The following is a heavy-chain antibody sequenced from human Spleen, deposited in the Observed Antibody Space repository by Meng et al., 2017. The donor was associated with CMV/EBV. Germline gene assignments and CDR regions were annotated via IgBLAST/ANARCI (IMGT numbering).Heavy chain of an antibody. D-gene: IGHD4-17*01. J-gene: IGHJ4*02. V-gene: IGHV4-31*03. Sequence: NVSGGSISSGSYYWTWIRQHPGKGLEWIGYIYYSGSTYYTPSLKSRVTISLDTSKNQFSLNLRSVTAADTAVYFCARASGSTVTFDYWGQGTLVTVSS. CDR3: ARASGSTVTFDY. CDR1: GGSISSGSYY. CDR2: IYYSGST.